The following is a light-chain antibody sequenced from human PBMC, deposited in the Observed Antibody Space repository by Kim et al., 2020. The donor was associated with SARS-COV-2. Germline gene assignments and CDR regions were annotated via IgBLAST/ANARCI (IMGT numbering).Light chain of an antibody. CDR3: SSYSTTTTHWM. V-gene: IGLV2-14*03. J-gene: IGLJ3*02. Sequence: SLTISCTATSNDIDIYKSVSWYQQRPGKAPRLMIYDVSNRPSGISNRFSGSQSGYTSSLTISGIQAEDEADYYCSSYSTTTTHWMFGGGTRLTVL. CDR2: DVS. CDR1: SNDIDIYKS.